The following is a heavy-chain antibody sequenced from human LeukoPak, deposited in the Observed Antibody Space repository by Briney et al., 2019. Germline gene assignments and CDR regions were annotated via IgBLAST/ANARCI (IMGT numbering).Heavy chain of an antibody. Sequence: GGSLRLSCAASGFTFSSYTMNWVRQAPGKGLEWVSYITSSSSTIYYADSVKGRFTISRDNAKNSLYLQMNSLRAEDMALYYCAKGGGGRLIYYYYMDVWGKGTTVTVSS. CDR2: ITSSSSTI. CDR3: AKGGGGRLIYYYYMDV. CDR1: GFTFSSYT. J-gene: IGHJ6*03. D-gene: IGHD3-16*01. V-gene: IGHV3-48*04.